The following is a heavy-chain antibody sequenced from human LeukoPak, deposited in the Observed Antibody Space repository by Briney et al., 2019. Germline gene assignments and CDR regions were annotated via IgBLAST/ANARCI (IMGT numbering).Heavy chain of an antibody. CDR2: ISSRNTYI. D-gene: IGHD6-13*01. V-gene: IGHV3-11*06. CDR3: ARADIAAAGTDY. CDR1: GFTFSDYY. Sequence: GGSLRLSCAASGFTFSDYYMSWIRQAPGKGLEWVSSISSRNTYIYYADSVKGRFTISRDNAKNSLYLQMNSLRAEDTAVYYCARADIAAAGTDYWGQGTLVTVSS. J-gene: IGHJ4*02.